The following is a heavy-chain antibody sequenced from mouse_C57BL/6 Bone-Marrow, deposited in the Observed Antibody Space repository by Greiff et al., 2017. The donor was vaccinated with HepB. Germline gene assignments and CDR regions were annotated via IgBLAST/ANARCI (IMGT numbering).Heavy chain of an antibody. V-gene: IGHV2-2*01. J-gene: IGHJ4*01. CDR3: AIHDGYYEVMDY. CDR1: GFSLTSDG. D-gene: IGHD2-3*01. CDR2: IWSGGST. Sequence: VKLMESGPGLVQPSQSLSITCTVSGFSLTSDGVHWVRQSPGKGLEWLGVIWSGGSTDYNAAFISRLSISKDNSKSQVFFKMNSLQADDTAIYYCAIHDGYYEVMDYWGQGTSVTVSS.